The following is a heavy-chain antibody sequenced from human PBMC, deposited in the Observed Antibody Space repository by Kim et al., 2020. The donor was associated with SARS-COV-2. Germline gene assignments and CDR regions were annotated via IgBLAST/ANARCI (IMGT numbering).Heavy chain of an antibody. J-gene: IGHJ4*02. D-gene: IGHD3-16*02. V-gene: IGHV4-34*01. CDR3: ARISKDTFGGVIGLDY. Sequence: SQTLSLTCAVYGGSFSGYYWSWIRQPPGKGLEWIGEINHSGSTNYNPSLKSRVTISVDTSKNQFSLKLSSVTAADTAVYYCARISKDTFGGVIGLDYWGQGTLVTVSS. CDR1: GGSFSGYY. CDR2: INHSGST.